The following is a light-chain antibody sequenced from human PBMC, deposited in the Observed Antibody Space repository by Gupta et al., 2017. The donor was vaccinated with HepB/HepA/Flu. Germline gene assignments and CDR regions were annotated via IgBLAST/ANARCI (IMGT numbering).Light chain of an antibody. CDR2: YAS. CDR3: QQNDSTPPVT. CDR1: QGISSY. Sequence: AIRMTQSPFSLSASVGDRVTITCWASQGISSYLAWYQQKPAKAPKLFIYYASSLQSGVPSRFSGSGYGTDYTLTISSRQQEDFATYYCQQNDSTPPVTFGHGTKVDIK. V-gene: IGKV1D-43*01. J-gene: IGKJ3*01.